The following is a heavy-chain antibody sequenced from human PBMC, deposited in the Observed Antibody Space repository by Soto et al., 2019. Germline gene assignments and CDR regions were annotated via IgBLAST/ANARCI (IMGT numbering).Heavy chain of an antibody. J-gene: IGHJ6*02. D-gene: IGHD4-17*01. CDR1: GFSLTTGRMG. CDR3: ASVNDDSSSHYYGLDA. Sequence: PTLVNPTQTLTLTCNISGFSLTTGRMGGSWIRQAPGKALEGLANFFSDVERSYSPSLQMRLTLSTESSGTQVILSMSAMRPVDAATYFCASVNDDSSSHYYGLDAWGQGTTVTVSS. CDR2: FFSDVER. V-gene: IGHV2-26*03.